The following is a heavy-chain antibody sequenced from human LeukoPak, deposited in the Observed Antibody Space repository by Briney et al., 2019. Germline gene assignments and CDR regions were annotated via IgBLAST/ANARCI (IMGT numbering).Heavy chain of an antibody. CDR1: GGSINSYY. D-gene: IGHD5-12*01. CDR3: ARLDSGYGKYYFDY. J-gene: IGHJ4*02. Sequence: SETLSLTCTVSGGSINSYYWSWIRQPPGKGLEWIGYIYHRGSTNYNSSLKGRVSISVDTSKNQFYLKLTSVTAADTAVYYCARLDSGYGKYYFDYWGQGTLVTVSS. CDR2: IYHRGST. V-gene: IGHV4-59*08.